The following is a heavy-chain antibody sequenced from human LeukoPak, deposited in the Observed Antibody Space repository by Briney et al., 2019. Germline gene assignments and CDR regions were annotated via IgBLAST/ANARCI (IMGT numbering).Heavy chain of an antibody. CDR2: IYYSGSN. V-gene: IGHV4-59*01. Sequence: PSETLSLTCTVSGGPISSYYWIWIRQPPGKGLEWIGYIYYSGSNNYNPSLKSRVTISVDTSKNQFSLKLSSVTAADTAVYYCARARGGYCSSTSCLNNWFDPWGQGTLVTVSS. J-gene: IGHJ5*02. CDR1: GGPISSYY. CDR3: ARARGGYCSSTSCLNNWFDP. D-gene: IGHD2-2*01.